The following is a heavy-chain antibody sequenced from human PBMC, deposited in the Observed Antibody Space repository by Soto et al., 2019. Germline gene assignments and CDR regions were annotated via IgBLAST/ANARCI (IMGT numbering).Heavy chain of an antibody. CDR2: INHSGST. CDR3: ATDYYDSSGLLFDY. Sequence: QVQLQQWGAGLLKPSETLSLTCAVYGGSFSGYYWSWIRQPPGKGLEWIGEINHSGSTNYNPSLTSRVTISVDTSKNQFSLKLRSVTAADTAVYDCATDYYDSSGLLFDYWGQGTLVTVSS. J-gene: IGHJ4*02. CDR1: GGSFSGYY. V-gene: IGHV4-34*01. D-gene: IGHD3-22*01.